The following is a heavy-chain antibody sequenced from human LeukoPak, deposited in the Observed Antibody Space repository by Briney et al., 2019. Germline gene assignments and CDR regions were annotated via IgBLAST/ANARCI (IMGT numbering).Heavy chain of an antibody. CDR3: ARPEDTVMVSVIGY. D-gene: IGHD5-18*01. J-gene: IGHJ4*02. V-gene: IGHV3-23*01. CDR2: ISASGSAT. CDR1: GFIFSNYG. Sequence: GGSLRLSCAASGFIFSNYGMNWVRQAPGKGLEWVAAISASGSATSYADSVRGRFTISRDNSKSTTYLQMNSLRAEDTAVYYCARPEDTVMVSVIGYWGQGTLVTVSS.